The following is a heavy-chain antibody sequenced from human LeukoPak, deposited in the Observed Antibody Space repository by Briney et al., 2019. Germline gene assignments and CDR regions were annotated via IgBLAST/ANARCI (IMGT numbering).Heavy chain of an antibody. J-gene: IGHJ4*02. CDR1: GGSISSSSYY. CDR3: ARYVLSVAGTSL. V-gene: IGHV4-39*01. CDR2: IYYSGST. Sequence: SLTLSLTCTVSGGSISSSSYYWGWIRQPPGKGLEWIGTIYYSGSTYYNPSLKSRVTISVDTSKNQFSLKLSSVTAADTAVYYCARYVLSVAGTSLWGQGTLVTVSS. D-gene: IGHD6-19*01.